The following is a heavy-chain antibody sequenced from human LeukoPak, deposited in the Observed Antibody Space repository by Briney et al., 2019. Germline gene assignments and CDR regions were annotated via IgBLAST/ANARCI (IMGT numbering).Heavy chain of an antibody. J-gene: IGHJ4*02. V-gene: IGHV3-48*03. D-gene: IGHD1-1*01. Sequence: GGSLRLSCASSGFTFSSYEMNWVRQAPGKGLEWVSYISSSGGTIYYADSVKGRFTVSRDNAQNSLYLQMNSLRVEDAALYYCARGFNWIFGYWGQGTLVTVSS. CDR1: GFTFSSYE. CDR2: ISSSGGTI. CDR3: ARGFNWIFGY.